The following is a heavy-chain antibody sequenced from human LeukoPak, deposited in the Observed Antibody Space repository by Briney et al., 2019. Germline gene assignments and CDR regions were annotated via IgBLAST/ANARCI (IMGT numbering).Heavy chain of an antibody. D-gene: IGHD2-2*01. CDR3: ARMAYITRGVAPLIDH. J-gene: IGHJ4*02. CDR1: GDSFSDNF. Sequence: SETLSLTCAVSGDSFSDNFWSWIRQPPGKGLEWIGEINRSGTANYNPSLRSRVIISRDTPKNQLTLKSISVPAADTAVDYCARMAYITRGVAPLIDHGGQGPRVTLSS. V-gene: IGHV4-34*01. CDR2: INRSGTA.